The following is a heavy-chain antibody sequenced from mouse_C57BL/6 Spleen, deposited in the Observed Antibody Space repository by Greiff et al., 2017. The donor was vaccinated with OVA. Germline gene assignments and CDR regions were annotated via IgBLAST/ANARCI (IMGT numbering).Heavy chain of an antibody. D-gene: IGHD1-1*01. Sequence: QVQLQQPGAELVKPGASVKLSCKASGYTFTSYWMHWVKQRPGQGLEWIGMIHPNSGSTNYNEKFKSKATLTVDKSSSTAYMQLSSLTSEDSAVYYCAIPLRVDAMDYWGQGTSVTVSS. CDR1: GYTFTSYW. V-gene: IGHV1-64*01. CDR2: IHPNSGST. CDR3: AIPLRVDAMDY. J-gene: IGHJ4*01.